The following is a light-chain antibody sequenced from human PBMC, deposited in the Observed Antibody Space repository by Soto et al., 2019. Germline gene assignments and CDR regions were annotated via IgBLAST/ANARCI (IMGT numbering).Light chain of an antibody. J-gene: IGKJ4*01. CDR2: AAS. CDR3: QPRSIPLA. V-gene: IGKV3-11*01. CDR1: QSVSSY. Sequence: EIVLTQSPXTLSLSPGERATLSCRASQSVSSYFALHQQNPGHPPSLLIYAASNRATGPPARFSGSGSGTDFPLTITRLAPEDFAVYYCQPRSIPLAFGGGTKVDI.